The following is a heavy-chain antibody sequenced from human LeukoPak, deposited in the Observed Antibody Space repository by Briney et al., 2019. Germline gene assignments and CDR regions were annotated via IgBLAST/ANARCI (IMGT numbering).Heavy chain of an antibody. CDR2: VSSSGSTI. V-gene: IGHV3-48*03. Sequence: GGSLRLSCAASGFTFSSYEMNWVRQAPGKGLEWVSYVSSSGSTIYYADSVKGRFTISRDNAKNSLYLQMNSLRAEDTAVYYCAELGITMIGGVWGKGTTVTTSS. CDR1: GFTFSSYE. CDR3: AELGITMIGGV. J-gene: IGHJ6*04. D-gene: IGHD3-10*02.